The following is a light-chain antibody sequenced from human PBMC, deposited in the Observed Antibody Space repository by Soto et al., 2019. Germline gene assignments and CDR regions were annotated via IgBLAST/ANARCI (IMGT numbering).Light chain of an antibody. CDR3: QTWDTGIVV. J-gene: IGLJ2*01. CDR1: SGHSSYA. V-gene: IGLV4-69*01. Sequence: QSVLTQSPSASASLGASVKLTCTLSSGHSSYAIAWHQQQPEKGPRYLMNLNIDGSHSKGDGIPDRFSGSSSGAERYLTISSLQSEDEADYYCQTWDTGIVVFGGGTKLTVL. CDR2: LNIDGSH.